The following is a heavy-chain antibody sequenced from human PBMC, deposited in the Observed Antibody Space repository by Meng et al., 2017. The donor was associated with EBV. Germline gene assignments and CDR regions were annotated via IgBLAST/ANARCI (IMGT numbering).Heavy chain of an antibody. CDR2: MNPDSGDT. CDR3: ARDVYGSGTYRSDP. CDR1: GYTFTRYD. D-gene: IGHD3-10*01. J-gene: IGHJ5*02. V-gene: IGHV1-8*01. Sequence: QVQPVQSGAEVKKPGASVKCSCKASGYTFTRYDINWVRQAPGQGLEWMGWMNPDSGDTGYAQKFQGRVTMTRDTSINTAYMDLSNLKSEDTALYYCARDVYGSGTYRSDPWGQGTLVTVSS.